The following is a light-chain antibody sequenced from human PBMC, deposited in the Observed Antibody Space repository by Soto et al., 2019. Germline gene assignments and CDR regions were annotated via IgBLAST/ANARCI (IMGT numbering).Light chain of an antibody. CDR1: QSVSSSF. Sequence: PGERATLSCRASQSVSSSFLAWYQQKPGQTPRLLIYAASSRATGIPDRFSGSGSGTDFTLTISRLEPEDFAVYYCQQYDSSPYTFGQGTNLEIK. CDR3: QQYDSSPYT. J-gene: IGKJ2*01. CDR2: AAS. V-gene: IGKV3-20*01.